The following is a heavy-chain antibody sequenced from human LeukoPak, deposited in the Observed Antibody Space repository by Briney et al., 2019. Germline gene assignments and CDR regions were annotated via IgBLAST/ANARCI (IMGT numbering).Heavy chain of an antibody. V-gene: IGHV3-9*01. CDR3: AKQRSGGSGWCMDY. D-gene: IGHD6-19*01. J-gene: IGHJ4*02. Sequence: GGSLRLSCAASGFTFDDYAMHWVRQAPGKGLEWVSGISWNSGSIGYADSVKGRFTISRDNAKNSLYLQMNSLRPEDTAVYYCAKQRSGGSGWCMDYWGQGTLVTVSS. CDR1: GFTFDDYA. CDR2: ISWNSGSI.